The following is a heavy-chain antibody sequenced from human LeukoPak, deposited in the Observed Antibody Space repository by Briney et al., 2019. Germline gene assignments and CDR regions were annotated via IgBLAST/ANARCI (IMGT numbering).Heavy chain of an antibody. CDR2: ISYDGSNK. J-gene: IGHJ6*04. Sequence: GRSLRLSCAASGFTFSSYGMHWVRQAPGKGLEWVAVISYDGSNKYYADSVKGRFTTSRDNSKNTLYLQMNSLRAEDTAVYYCAKEPGYCSSTSCPGGVFSYGMDVWGKGTTVTVSS. CDR1: GFTFSSYG. CDR3: AKEPGYCSSTSCPGGVFSYGMDV. D-gene: IGHD2-2*01. V-gene: IGHV3-30*18.